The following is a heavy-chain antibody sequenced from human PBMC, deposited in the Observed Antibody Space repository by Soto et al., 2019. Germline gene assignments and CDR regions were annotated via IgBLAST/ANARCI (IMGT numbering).Heavy chain of an antibody. Sequence: QVQLVQSGAEVKKPGSSVKVSCKASADTFNSYSLSWLRQAPGQRLEWMGGITPVFGTADYAQSFEDRLTITADDSTSTVYMELSSLISDETAVDYCARRLEGTTVTHGCDPWGQGALVPVSS. CDR3: ARRLEGTTVTHGCDP. CDR1: ADTFNSYS. CDR2: ITPVFGTA. J-gene: IGHJ5*02. D-gene: IGHD4-17*01. V-gene: IGHV1-69*01.